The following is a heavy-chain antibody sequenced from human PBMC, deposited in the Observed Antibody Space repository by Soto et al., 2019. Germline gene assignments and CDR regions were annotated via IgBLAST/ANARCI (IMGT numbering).Heavy chain of an antibody. CDR2: IYYSGST. CDR1: GGSICSGDYY. CDR3: VRDKLRFLEWPTPVYYYGMDV. V-gene: IGHV4-30-4*01. Sequence: SETMSPTWTVSGGSICSGDYYWSWIRQPLGKGQEWIGYIYYSGSTTYNPSLKSRVTISVDMSKNQFSLKLSSVTAADTAVYYCVRDKLRFLEWPTPVYYYGMDVWGQGTTVT. D-gene: IGHD3-3*01. J-gene: IGHJ6*02.